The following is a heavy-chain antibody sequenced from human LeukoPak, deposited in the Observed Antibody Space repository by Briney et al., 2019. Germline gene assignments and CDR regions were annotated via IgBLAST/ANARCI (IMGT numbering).Heavy chain of an antibody. V-gene: IGHV3-11*04. CDR1: GFNFSDYY. D-gene: IGHD2-8*02. CDR2: ISSSGSNK. J-gene: IGHJ5*02. Sequence: PGGYLRLSCAASGFNFSDYYMSWIRQAPGKGLEGVAYISSSGSNKYYPASVKGRFTISSDNAKHSLFLQMNSPGADGTRVYYWARDWWLDPWGEKTLVTVSS. CDR3: ARDWWLDP.